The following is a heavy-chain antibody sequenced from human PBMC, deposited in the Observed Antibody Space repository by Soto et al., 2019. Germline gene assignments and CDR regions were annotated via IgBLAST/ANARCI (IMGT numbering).Heavy chain of an antibody. J-gene: IGHJ4*02. CDR3: AQPISPCGEVPADLDY. Sequence: GALRVSWAASGLTFFTYEIHWVRQAPGKGLEGVALISYDGTNKYYADAVKGGFTISRDKYKNTVDLQMNRLRGEDTAGYFGAQPISPCGEVPADLDYCRQGSLVTVSS. CDR1: GLTFFTYE. CDR2: ISYDGTNK. V-gene: IGHV3-30*03.